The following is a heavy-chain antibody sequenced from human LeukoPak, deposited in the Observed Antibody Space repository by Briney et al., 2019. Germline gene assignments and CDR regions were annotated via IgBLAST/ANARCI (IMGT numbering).Heavy chain of an antibody. CDR3: ATLHFYAMGV. J-gene: IGHJ6*02. V-gene: IGHV3-11*01. CDR2: ISGDGRRT. Sequence: PGGSLRLSCAASGLIFGHQYMTWIRQTPGKGLEWVSFISGDGRRTFYPDSVKGRFTISMDNTKNSLYLQVNSLRAEDTAMYYCATLHFYAMGVWGQGTTVTVSS. CDR1: GLIFGHQY.